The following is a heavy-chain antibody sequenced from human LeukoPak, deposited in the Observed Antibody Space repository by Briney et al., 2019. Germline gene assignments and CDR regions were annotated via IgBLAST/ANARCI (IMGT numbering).Heavy chain of an antibody. V-gene: IGHV3-7*01. CDR2: IKQDGSEK. J-gene: IGHJ4*02. CDR1: GFTFSSYW. Sequence: GGSLRLSCAASGFTFSSYWMSWVRQAPGKGLEWVANIKQDGSEKYYVDSVKGRFTISRDNAKNSLYLQMNSLRAEDTAGYYCCGYGDYGGGDYWGQGTLVTVSS. CDR3: CGYGDYGGGDY. D-gene: IGHD4-17*01.